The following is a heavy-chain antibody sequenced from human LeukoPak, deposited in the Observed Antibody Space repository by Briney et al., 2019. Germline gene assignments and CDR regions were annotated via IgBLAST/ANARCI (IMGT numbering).Heavy chain of an antibody. CDR3: ARGNVMGYCSSTSCPEFDY. D-gene: IGHD2-2*01. J-gene: IGHJ4*02. CDR2: ISSNGGST. Sequence: GGSLRLSCAASGFTFSSYAMHWVRQAPGKGLEYVSAISSNGGSTYYANSVKGRFTISRDNSKNTLYLQIGSLRAEDMAVYYCARGNVMGYCSSTSCPEFDYWGQGTLVTVSS. CDR1: GFTFSSYA. V-gene: IGHV3-64*01.